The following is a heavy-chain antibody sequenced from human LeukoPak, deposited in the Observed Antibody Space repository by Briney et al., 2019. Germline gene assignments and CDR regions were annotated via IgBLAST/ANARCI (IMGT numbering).Heavy chain of an antibody. J-gene: IGHJ3*02. Sequence: SETLSLTCAVSGGSISSDGYSWSWIRQPPGKGLEWIGYVYHSGSTYYNPSLKSRVTISVDRSKNQFSLKLSSVTAADTAVYYCARDADFGDSIAFDIWGQGTMVTVSS. D-gene: IGHD3-10*01. CDR2: VYHSGST. CDR3: ARDADFGDSIAFDI. CDR1: GGSISSDGYS. V-gene: IGHV4-30-2*01.